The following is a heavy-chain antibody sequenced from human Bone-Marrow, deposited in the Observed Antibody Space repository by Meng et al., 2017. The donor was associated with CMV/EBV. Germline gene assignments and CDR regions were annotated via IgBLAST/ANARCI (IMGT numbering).Heavy chain of an antibody. D-gene: IGHD5-18*01. Sequence: ASVKVSCKASGYTFTSYDINWVRQATGQGLEWMGWMNPNSGNTGYAQKFQGRVTITRNTSISTAYMELSSLRSEDTAVYYCARGYSYGFYYYYYGMAVWGQGNTVTGYS. J-gene: IGHJ6*01. CDR2: MNPNSGNT. CDR3: ARGYSYGFYYYYYGMAV. V-gene: IGHV1-8*03. CDR1: GYTFTSYD.